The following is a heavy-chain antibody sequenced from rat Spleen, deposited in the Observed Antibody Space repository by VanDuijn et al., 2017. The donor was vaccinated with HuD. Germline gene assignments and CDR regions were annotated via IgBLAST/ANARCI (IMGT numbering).Heavy chain of an antibody. CDR2: ISSGGSST. J-gene: IGHJ2*01. CDR1: GFTFSSFP. V-gene: IGHV5-46*01. Sequence: EVQLVESGGGLVEPGRSLKLSCAASGFTFSSFPMAWVRQAPKKGLEWVATISSGGSSTYYRDSVKGRFTISRDNAKSTLYLQMDSLRSEDTATYYCARRHYGYTDYFDYWGQGVMVTVSS. D-gene: IGHD1-9*01. CDR3: ARRHYGYTDYFDY.